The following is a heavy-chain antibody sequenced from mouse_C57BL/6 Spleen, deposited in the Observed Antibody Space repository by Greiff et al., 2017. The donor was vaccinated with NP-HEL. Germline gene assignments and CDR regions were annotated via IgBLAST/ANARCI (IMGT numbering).Heavy chain of an antibody. CDR3: TRGEYFDV. CDR2: IDPETGGT. Sequence: VQLQESGAELVRPGASVTLSCKASGYTFTDYEMHWVKQTPVHGLEWIGAIDPETGGTAYNQKFKGKAILTADKSSSTAYMELRSLTSEDSAVYYCTRGEYFDVWGTGTTVTVSS. V-gene: IGHV1-15*01. CDR1: GYTFTDYE. J-gene: IGHJ1*03.